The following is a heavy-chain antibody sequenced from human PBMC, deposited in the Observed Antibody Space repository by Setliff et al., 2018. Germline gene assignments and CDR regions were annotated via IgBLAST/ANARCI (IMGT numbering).Heavy chain of an antibody. CDR3: SRLVRYCSKTTCQTASGAEL. J-gene: IGHJ4*02. CDR2: ISVYTGNT. D-gene: IGHD2-8*01. Sequence: GASVKVSCKASGYTFSHSGITWVRQAPGQGLEWMGWISVYTGNTNYAPKLQGRVTMTTDASTSTAYMELRGLTSDDTAVYYCSRLVRYCSKTTCQTASGAELWGQGTRVTVSS. V-gene: IGHV1-18*01. CDR1: GYTFSHSG.